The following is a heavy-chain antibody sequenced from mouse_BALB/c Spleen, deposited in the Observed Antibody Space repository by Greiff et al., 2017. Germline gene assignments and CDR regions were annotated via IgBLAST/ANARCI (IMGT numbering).Heavy chain of an antibody. CDR2: IYPGDGST. D-gene: IGHD2-3*01. V-gene: IGHV1S56*01. CDR1: GYTFTSYY. Sequence: QVQLQQSGPELVKPGASVKMSCKASGYTFTSYYIHWVKQRPGQGLEWIGWIYPGDGSTKYNEKFKGKTTLTADKSSSTAYMLLSSLTSEDSAIYFCAIYDGLEYYAMDYWGQGTSVTVSS. J-gene: IGHJ4*01. CDR3: AIYDGLEYYAMDY.